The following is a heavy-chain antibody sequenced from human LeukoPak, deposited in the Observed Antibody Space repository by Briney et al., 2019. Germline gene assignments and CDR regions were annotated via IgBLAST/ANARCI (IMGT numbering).Heavy chain of an antibody. Sequence: PSETLSLTCTVSGGSISSSSYYWGWIRQPPGKGLEWIGSIYYSGGTYYNPSLKSRVTISVDTSKNQFSLKLSSVTAADTAVYYCARPGDSSGYYPVGAFDIWGQGTMVTVSS. CDR1: GGSISSSSYY. CDR2: IYYSGGT. J-gene: IGHJ3*02. D-gene: IGHD3-22*01. CDR3: ARPGDSSGYYPVGAFDI. V-gene: IGHV4-39*01.